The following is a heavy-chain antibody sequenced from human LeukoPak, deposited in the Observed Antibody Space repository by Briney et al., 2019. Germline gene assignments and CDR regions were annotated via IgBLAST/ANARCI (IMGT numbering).Heavy chain of an antibody. D-gene: IGHD2-2*02. CDR3: ARATAAIGYPSSDY. CDR1: GGSFSRYY. V-gene: IGHV4-34*01. J-gene: IGHJ4*02. CDR2: INHSGST. Sequence: SETLSLTCAVYGGSFSRYYWSWIRQPPGKGLEWIGEINHSGSTNYNPSLKSRVTISVDTSKNQFSLKLSSVTAADTAVYYCARATAAIGYPSSDYWGQGTLVTVSS.